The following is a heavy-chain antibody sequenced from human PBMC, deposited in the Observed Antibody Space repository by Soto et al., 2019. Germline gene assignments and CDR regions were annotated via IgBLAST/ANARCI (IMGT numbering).Heavy chain of an antibody. V-gene: IGHV3-53*01. CDR3: ATATIQDGTLQFDR. CDR2: IYSGGRT. J-gene: IGHJ4*02. D-gene: IGHD2-15*01. Sequence: PGGSLRLSCAASGFIVSDNFMSWVRQAPGKGLEQVSVIYSGGRTFYADSVKGRFTISRDRSKNALYLQMNSLRTEDTAVYYCATATIQDGTLQFDRWGQGTLVTVSS. CDR1: GFIVSDNF.